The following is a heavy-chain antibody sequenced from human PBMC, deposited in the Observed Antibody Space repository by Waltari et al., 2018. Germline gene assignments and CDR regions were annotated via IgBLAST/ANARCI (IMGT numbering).Heavy chain of an antibody. V-gene: IGHV1-46*01. CDR2: INPSGGST. CDR3: ARCMEQWLVGFDY. D-gene: IGHD6-19*01. Sequence: QVQLVQSGAEVKKPGASVKVSCKASGYTFTSYYMHWVRQAPGQGLEWMGIINPSGGSTSYEKKFQGRVTMTRDTSKITVYMELSSLRSEDTAVYYCARCMEQWLVGFDYWGQGTLVTVSS. CDR1: GYTFTSYY. J-gene: IGHJ4*02.